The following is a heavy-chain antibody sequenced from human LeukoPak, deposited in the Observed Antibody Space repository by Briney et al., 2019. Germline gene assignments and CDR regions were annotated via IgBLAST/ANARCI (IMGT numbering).Heavy chain of an antibody. V-gene: IGHV3-7*01. CDR1: GFTFTDYW. CDR3: ARVGTWELHRVFEY. D-gene: IGHD1-26*01. CDR2: IHKAGSES. J-gene: IGHJ4*02. Sequence: PGGSLRLSCAVSGFTFTDYWMTWVRQVPGKGLEWVANIHKAGSESYYVDSVKGRFANYRDNAKNSLYLQLSSLRVDDTAVYYCARVGTWELHRVFEYWGQETLVSVSS.